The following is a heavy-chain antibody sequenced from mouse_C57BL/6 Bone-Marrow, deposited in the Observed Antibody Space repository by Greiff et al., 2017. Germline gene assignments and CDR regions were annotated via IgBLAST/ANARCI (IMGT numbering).Heavy chain of an antibody. Sequence: VQLQQPGAELVMPGASVKLSCKASGYTFTSYWMHWVKQRPGQGLECIGEIDPSDSYTNYNQKFKGKSTLTVDKSSSTAYMQLSSLTSEDSAVYYCAREGSSPWFAYWGQGTLVTVSA. CDR3: AREGSSPWFAY. D-gene: IGHD1-1*01. CDR1: GYTFTSYW. CDR2: IDPSDSYT. V-gene: IGHV1-69*01. J-gene: IGHJ3*01.